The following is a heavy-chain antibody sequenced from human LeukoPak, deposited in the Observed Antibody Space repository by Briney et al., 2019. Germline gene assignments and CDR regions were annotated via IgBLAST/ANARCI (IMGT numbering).Heavy chain of an antibody. CDR1: GSSINSSSYY. J-gene: IGHJ3*02. D-gene: IGHD1-14*01. CDR2: IYHSGST. V-gene: IGHV4-39*07. CDR3: ARDGRNDI. Sequence: SETLSLTCTVSGSSINSSSYYWGWIRQPPGKGLEWIGYIYHSGSTYYNPSLKSRVTISVDRSKNQFSLKLSSVTAADTAVYYCARDGRNDIWGQGTMVTVSS.